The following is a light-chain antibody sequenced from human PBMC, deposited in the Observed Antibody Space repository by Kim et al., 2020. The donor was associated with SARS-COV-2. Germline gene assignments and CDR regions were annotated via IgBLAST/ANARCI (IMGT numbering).Light chain of an antibody. CDR3: HQYGTSPQT. V-gene: IGKV3-20*01. Sequence: LSPGERAPLSCRASQTVTSSYLAWYQQKAGQAPRLLIYGASRRATGIPDRFSGSGSGTDFTLTISGLGPEDFAVYHCHQYGTSPQTFGQGTKLEI. J-gene: IGKJ2*01. CDR2: GAS. CDR1: QTVTSSY.